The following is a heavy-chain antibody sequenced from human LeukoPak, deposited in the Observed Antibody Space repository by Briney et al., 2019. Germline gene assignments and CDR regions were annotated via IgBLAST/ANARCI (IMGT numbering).Heavy chain of an antibody. D-gene: IGHD1-26*01. CDR2: ISPNSGGT. Sequence: ASVKVSCKASGYTFTGYYMHWVRQAPGQGLEWMGWISPNSGGTNYAQKFQGRVTMTRDTSISTAYMELSRLRSDDTAVYYCARVGAWQLLGSIDYWGQGTLVTVSS. CDR1: GYTFTGYY. CDR3: ARVGAWQLLGSIDY. V-gene: IGHV1-2*02. J-gene: IGHJ4*02.